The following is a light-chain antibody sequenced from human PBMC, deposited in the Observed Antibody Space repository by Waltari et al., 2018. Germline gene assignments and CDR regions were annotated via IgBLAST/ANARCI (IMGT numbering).Light chain of an antibody. J-gene: IGKJ2*01. Sequence: DIQMTQSPSSLSASVGDRVTITCRASQSISHYVNCYQHKQGDGPNLLIYAASTLQSGVPSRFSGGGSGTNFTLTIIILQPEDFATYFCQQGYRAPPTFGQGTKLEIK. CDR2: AAS. V-gene: IGKV1-39*01. CDR1: QSISHY. CDR3: QQGYRAPPT.